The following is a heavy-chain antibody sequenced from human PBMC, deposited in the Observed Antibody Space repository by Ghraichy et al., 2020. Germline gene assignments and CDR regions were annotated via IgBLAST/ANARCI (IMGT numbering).Heavy chain of an antibody. V-gene: IGHV1-8*01. J-gene: IGHJ6*02. CDR3: AREGNNWNPYYYYYYGMYV. D-gene: IGHD1-20*01. CDR2: MNPNSGNT. CDR1: GYTFTSYD. Sequence: ASVKVSCKASGYTFTSYDINWVRQATGQGLEWMGWMNPNSGNTGYAQKFQGRVTMTRNTSISTAYMELSSLRSEDTDVYYCAREGNNWNPYYYYYYGMYVWGQGTTVTVSS.